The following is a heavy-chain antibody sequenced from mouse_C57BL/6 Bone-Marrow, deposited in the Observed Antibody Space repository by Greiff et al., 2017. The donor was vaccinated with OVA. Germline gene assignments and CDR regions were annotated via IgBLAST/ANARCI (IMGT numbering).Heavy chain of an antibody. J-gene: IGHJ2*01. Sequence: VQLQQSGPELVKPGASVKISCKASGYSFTGYYMNWVKQSPEKSLEWIGEINPSTGGTTYNQKFKAEATLTVDKSSSTAYMQLKSLTSEDSAVYYCAIITTVVATGDYWGQGTTLTVSS. CDR1: GYSFTGYY. V-gene: IGHV1-42*01. D-gene: IGHD1-1*01. CDR3: AIITTVVATGDY. CDR2: INPSTGGT.